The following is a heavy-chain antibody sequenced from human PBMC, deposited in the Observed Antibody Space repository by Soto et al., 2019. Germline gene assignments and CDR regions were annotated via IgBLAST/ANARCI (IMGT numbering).Heavy chain of an antibody. CDR3: ARDARGDEAPMDY. CDR2: IYYSGST. Sequence: PSETLSLTCTVSGGSISSYYWSWIRQPPGKGLEWIGYIYYSGSTNYNPSLKSRVTISVDTSKNQFSLKLSSVTAADTAVYYCARDARGDEAPMDYWGQGTLVTVSS. CDR1: GGSISSYY. J-gene: IGHJ4*02. D-gene: IGHD3-10*01. V-gene: IGHV4-59*01.